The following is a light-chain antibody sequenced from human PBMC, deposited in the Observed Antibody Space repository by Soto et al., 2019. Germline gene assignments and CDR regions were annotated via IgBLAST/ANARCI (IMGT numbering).Light chain of an antibody. V-gene: IGKV1-5*01. J-gene: IGKJ2*01. CDR2: DAS. Sequence: DIQMTQSPSTMSASVGDGVTITCRASQSISTWLAWYQQKPGNAPKLLIYDASTLESGVPSGFSGSGSGTEFTLTISSLQPDDFATYYCQQYNSYPSTFGQGTKLEIK. CDR1: QSISTW. CDR3: QQYNSYPST.